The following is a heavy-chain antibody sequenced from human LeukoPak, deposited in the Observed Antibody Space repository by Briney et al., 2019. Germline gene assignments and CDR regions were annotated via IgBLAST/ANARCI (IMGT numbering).Heavy chain of an antibody. D-gene: IGHD4-17*01. Sequence: GASVKVSCKASGYTLRSYGITWVRQAPGQGLEWMGWISAYNGNTKYPQKLQGRVTMTTDTSTSTAYMELRSLRSDDTAVYYCASGSLYDYGDYRHDYWGQGTLVTVSS. CDR3: ASGSLYDYGDYRHDY. CDR2: ISAYNGNT. CDR1: GYTLRSYG. J-gene: IGHJ4*02. V-gene: IGHV1-18*01.